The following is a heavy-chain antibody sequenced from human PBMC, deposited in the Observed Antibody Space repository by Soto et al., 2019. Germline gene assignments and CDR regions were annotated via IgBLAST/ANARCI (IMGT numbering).Heavy chain of an antibody. CDR2: IDWDDDK. CDR1: GFSLSTSGMC. J-gene: IGHJ5*02. D-gene: IGHD3-10*01. Sequence: SGPTLVNPTQTLTLTFTFSGFSLSTSGMCVSWIRQPPGKALEWLARIDWDDDKYYSTSLKTRLTISKDTSKNQVVLTMTNMDPVDTATYYCARGSGSYFGTVAKYDPWGQGTLVTVSS. CDR3: ARGSGSYFGTVAKYDP. V-gene: IGHV2-70*11.